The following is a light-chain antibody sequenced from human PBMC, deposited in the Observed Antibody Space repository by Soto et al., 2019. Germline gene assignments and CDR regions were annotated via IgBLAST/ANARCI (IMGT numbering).Light chain of an antibody. Sequence: EIMMTQSPATLSVSPGERATLSCRSSQSVSSNFAWYQQKPGQAPRLLIYGASTRATGIPVRFSGSGSGTEFTLTISGLQSEDLSVYFCQQYNNWPPLTFGGGTKVEIK. V-gene: IGKV3-15*01. CDR1: QSVSSN. CDR3: QQYNNWPPLT. CDR2: GAS. J-gene: IGKJ4*01.